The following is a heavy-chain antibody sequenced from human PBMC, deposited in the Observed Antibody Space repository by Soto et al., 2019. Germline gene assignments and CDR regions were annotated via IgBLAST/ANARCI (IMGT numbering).Heavy chain of an antibody. V-gene: IGHV1-18*04. Sequence: QVQLVQSGAEVKKPGASVKVSCKASGYTFTSYGISWVRQAPGQGLEWMGWISAYNGNTNYAQKLQGRVTMTTDTSTSTDYMELRSLRSADNAVYYCARGLERTGYYYYGMDVWGQGTTVTVSS. CDR2: ISAYNGNT. J-gene: IGHJ6*02. CDR1: GYTFTSYG. D-gene: IGHD1-1*01. CDR3: ARGLERTGYYYYGMDV.